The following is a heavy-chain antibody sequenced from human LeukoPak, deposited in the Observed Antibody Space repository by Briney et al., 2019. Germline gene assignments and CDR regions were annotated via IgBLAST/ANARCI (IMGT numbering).Heavy chain of an antibody. CDR3: ARIYCSGGTCYSGVGWFDP. J-gene: IGHJ5*02. CDR2: IYYSGST. V-gene: IGHV4-39*01. Sequence: PSETLSLTCTVSGGSITSSSYYWGWIRQPPGKGLEWIGSIYYSGSTYYTPSPKSRVTISVDTSKNQFSLKLSSVTAADTAVYYCARIYCSGGTCYSGVGWFDPWGQGTLVTVSS. D-gene: IGHD2-15*01. CDR1: GGSITSSSYY.